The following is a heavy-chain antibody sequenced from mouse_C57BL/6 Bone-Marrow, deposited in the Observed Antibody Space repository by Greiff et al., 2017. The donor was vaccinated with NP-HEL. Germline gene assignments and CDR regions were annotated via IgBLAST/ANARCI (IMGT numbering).Heavy chain of an antibody. J-gene: IGHJ4*01. D-gene: IGHD2-2*01. CDR3: ARDMVTRGVYYYAMDY. Sequence: VKLMESGPGILQPSQTLSLTCSFSGFSLSTFGMGVGRIRQPSGKGLEWLAHIWWDDDKYYNPALKSRLTISKDTSKNQVFLMIANVDTADTATYYCARDMVTRGVYYYAMDYWGQGTSVTVSS. CDR1: GFSLSTFGMG. V-gene: IGHV8-8*01. CDR2: IWWDDDK.